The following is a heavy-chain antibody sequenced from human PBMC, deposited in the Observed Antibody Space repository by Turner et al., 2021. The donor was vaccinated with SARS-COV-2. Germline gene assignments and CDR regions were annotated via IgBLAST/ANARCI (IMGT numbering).Heavy chain of an antibody. CDR2: INPNTGAT. D-gene: IGHD3-10*01. CDR1: GYRFNGYY. Sequence: QVQLVQSGTEVRKPWASVKVSCRASGYRFNGYYIHWVRQAPGQGLEWMGWINPNTGATNYAQKSQGRVNLTRDTYIRTVYMELTRMRDDDTAVYYCAKDSGAVDGSFDFWGKGSLVAVS. CDR3: AKDSGAVDGSFDF. V-gene: IGHV1-2*02. J-gene: IGHJ4*02.